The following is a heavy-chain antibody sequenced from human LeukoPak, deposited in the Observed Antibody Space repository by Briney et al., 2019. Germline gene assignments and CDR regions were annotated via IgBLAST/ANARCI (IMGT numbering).Heavy chain of an antibody. D-gene: IGHD3-22*01. J-gene: IGHJ4*02. CDR3: ARVRGYYDSSGYGY. Sequence: SETLSLTCAVYGGSFSGYYWSWIRQPPGKGLEWIGYIYYSGSTNYNPALKSRVTISEDTSKNQISLKLSSVTAADTAVYYCARVRGYYDSSGYGYWGQGTLVTVSS. V-gene: IGHV4-59*01. CDR1: GGSFSGYY. CDR2: IYYSGST.